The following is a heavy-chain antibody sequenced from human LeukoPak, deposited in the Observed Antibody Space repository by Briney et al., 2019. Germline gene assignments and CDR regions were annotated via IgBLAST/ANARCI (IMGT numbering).Heavy chain of an antibody. Sequence: SETLSLTCTVSGGSISSYYWSWIRQPPGKGLEWIGYIYTSGSTNYNPSLKSRVTISVDTSKNQFSLKLSSVTAADTAVYYCARWPYSSSWYDPFYMDVWGKGTTVTVSS. CDR3: ARWPYSSSWYDPFYMDV. J-gene: IGHJ6*03. D-gene: IGHD6-13*01. CDR2: IYTSGST. CDR1: GGSISSYY. V-gene: IGHV4-4*09.